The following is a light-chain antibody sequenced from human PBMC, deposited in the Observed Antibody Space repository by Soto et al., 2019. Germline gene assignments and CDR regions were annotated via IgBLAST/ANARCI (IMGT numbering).Light chain of an antibody. CDR2: GAS. Sequence: EIVMTQSPVILSVSPGERATLSCRASQSVSRNLAWYQQKPGQAPRLLIHGASTRAATIPARFSGSGSGTEFTLTISSLQSEDFAVYYCQQYNNWPRTFGQGPRWIS. J-gene: IGKJ1*01. CDR3: QQYNNWPRT. CDR1: QSVSRN. V-gene: IGKV3-15*01.